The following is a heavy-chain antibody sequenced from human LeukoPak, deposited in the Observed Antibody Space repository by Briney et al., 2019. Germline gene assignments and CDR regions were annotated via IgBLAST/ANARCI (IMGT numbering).Heavy chain of an antibody. CDR1: GGSISSYY. J-gene: IGHJ4*02. CDR3: ARGLYYYDSSGYSADY. CDR2: IYYSGST. D-gene: IGHD3-22*01. Sequence: SETLSLTCNVSGGSISSYYWSWIRQPPGKGLEWIGYIYYSGSTNYNPSLKSRVTISVDTSKNQFSLKLSSVTAADTAVYYCARGLYYYDSSGYSADYWGQGTLVTVSS. V-gene: IGHV4-59*08.